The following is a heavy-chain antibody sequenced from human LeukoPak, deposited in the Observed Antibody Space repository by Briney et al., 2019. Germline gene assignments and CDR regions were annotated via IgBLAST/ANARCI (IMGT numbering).Heavy chain of an antibody. CDR1: GFTFDDYA. D-gene: IGHD3-10*01. J-gene: IGHJ4*02. Sequence: PGRSLRLSCAASGFTFDDYAMPWVRQAPGKGLEWVSGISWNSGSIGYADSVKGRFTISRDNAKNSLYLQMNSLRAEDTALYYCAKGRGLLWFGEFDYWGQGTLVTVSS. CDR2: ISWNSGSI. CDR3: AKGRGLLWFGEFDY. V-gene: IGHV3-9*01.